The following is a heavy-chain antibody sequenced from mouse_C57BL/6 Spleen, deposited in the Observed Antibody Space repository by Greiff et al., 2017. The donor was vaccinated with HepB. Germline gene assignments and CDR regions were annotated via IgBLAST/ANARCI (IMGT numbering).Heavy chain of an antibody. CDR2: IDPEDGET. CDR3: ACRQLRLPYYFDY. CDR1: GFNIKDYY. J-gene: IGHJ2*01. D-gene: IGHD3-2*02. Sequence: EVQGVESGAELVKPGASVKLSCTASGFNIKDYYMHWVKQRTEQGLEWIGRIDPEDGETKYAPKFQGKATITADTSSNTAYLQLSSLTSEDTAVYYCACRQLRLPYYFDYWGQGTTLTVSS. V-gene: IGHV14-2*01.